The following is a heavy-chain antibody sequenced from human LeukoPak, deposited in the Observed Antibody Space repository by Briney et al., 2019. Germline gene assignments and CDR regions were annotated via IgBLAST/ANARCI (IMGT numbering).Heavy chain of an antibody. CDR2: IYYSGST. V-gene: IGHV4-59*01. CDR1: GGSISSYY. D-gene: IGHD3-3*01. CDR3: ASLRFWAFDY. J-gene: IGHJ4*02. Sequence: SETLSLTCTVSGGSISSYYWSWIRQPPGKGLEWIGYIYYSGSTNYNPSLKSRVTISVDTSKNQFSLKLSSVTAADTAVYYCASLRFWAFDYWGQGTLVIVSS.